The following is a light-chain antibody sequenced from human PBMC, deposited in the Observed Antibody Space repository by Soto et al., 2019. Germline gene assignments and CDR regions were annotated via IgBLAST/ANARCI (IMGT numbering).Light chain of an antibody. CDR3: CSYAGSSTYV. J-gene: IGLJ1*01. V-gene: IGLV2-23*01. CDR1: SSDVGSYNL. Sequence: QSALTQPDSVSGSPGQTITISRTGTSSDVGSYNLVSWYQQHPGKAPKLMIYEGSKRPSGVSNRFSGSKSGNTASLTISGLQAEYEADYYCCSYAGSSTYVFGTGTKLTVL. CDR2: EGS.